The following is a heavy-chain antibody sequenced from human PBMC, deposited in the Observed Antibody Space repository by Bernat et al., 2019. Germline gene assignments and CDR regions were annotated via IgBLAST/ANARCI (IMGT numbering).Heavy chain of an antibody. CDR3: ARQTVVTYTCDY. CDR1: GGSISSSSYY. D-gene: IGHD4-23*01. J-gene: IGHJ4*02. V-gene: IGHV4-39*01. CDR2: IYYSGST. Sequence: QLQLQESGPGLVKPSETLSLTCTVSGGSISSSSYYWGWIRQPPGKGLEWIGSIYYSGSTYYNPSLKSRVTISVDTSKNQFSLKLSSVTAADTAVYYCARQTVVTYTCDYWGQGTLVTVSS.